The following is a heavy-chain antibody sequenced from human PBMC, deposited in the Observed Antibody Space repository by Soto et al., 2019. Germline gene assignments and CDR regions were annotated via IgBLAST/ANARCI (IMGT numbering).Heavy chain of an antibody. CDR3: ARVRNYYVSSGYYRGSWFDS. Sequence: TGGSLRLSCAASRFTFSSYWMSWVRQAPGKGLEWVANIKQDGSEKYYVDSVKGRFSISRDNAKNSLYLQMNSLRAEDTAVYYCARVRNYYVSSGYYRGSWFDSWGKGTLVTVSS. J-gene: IGHJ5*01. D-gene: IGHD3-22*01. CDR2: IKQDGSEK. CDR1: RFTFSSYW. V-gene: IGHV3-7*01.